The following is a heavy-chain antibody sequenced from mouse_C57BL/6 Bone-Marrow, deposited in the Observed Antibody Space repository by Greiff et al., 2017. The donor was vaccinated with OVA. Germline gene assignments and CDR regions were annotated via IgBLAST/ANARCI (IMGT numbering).Heavy chain of an antibody. CDR1: GYTFTEYT. J-gene: IGHJ4*01. CDR2: FYPGSGSI. V-gene: IGHV1-62-2*01. CDR3: ARHVPNYYGSSFYAMDY. D-gene: IGHD1-1*01. Sequence: QVQLQQSGAELVKPGASVKLSCKASGYTFTEYTIHWVKQRSGQGLEWIGWFYPGSGSIKYNEKFKDKATLTADKSSSTVYMELSRLTSEDSAVYFCARHVPNYYGSSFYAMDYWGQGTSVTVSS.